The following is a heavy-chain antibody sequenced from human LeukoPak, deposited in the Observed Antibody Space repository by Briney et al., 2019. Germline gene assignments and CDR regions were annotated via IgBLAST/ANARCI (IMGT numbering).Heavy chain of an antibody. V-gene: IGHV3-73*01. CDR1: GFTFSGAA. Sequence: AGGSLRLSCAASGFTFSGAAIHWVRKASGKGLEWVGRIRTKPNNYATAYAASVQGRFTISRDDSKNTAYLQMSSLRTEDTALYYCTTFPGAVAPEGNYWGQGTLVSVSS. CDR3: TTFPGAVAPEGNY. J-gene: IGHJ4*02. D-gene: IGHD2-15*01. CDR2: IRTKPNNYAT.